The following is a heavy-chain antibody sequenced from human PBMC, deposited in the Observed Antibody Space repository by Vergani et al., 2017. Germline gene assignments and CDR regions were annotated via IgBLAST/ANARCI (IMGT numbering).Heavy chain of an antibody. CDR3: ASSLMLGAGTLDY. J-gene: IGHJ4*02. V-gene: IGHV3-48*03. CDR1: GFTFSSYE. D-gene: IGHD6-19*01. Sequence: EVQLVESGGGLVQPGGSLRLSCAASGFTFSSYEMNWVRQAPGKGLEWVSYISSSGSTIYYADSVKGRFTISRDNAKNSLYLQMNSLRAEDTAVYYCASSLMLGAGTLDYWGQGTLVTVSS. CDR2: ISSSGSTI.